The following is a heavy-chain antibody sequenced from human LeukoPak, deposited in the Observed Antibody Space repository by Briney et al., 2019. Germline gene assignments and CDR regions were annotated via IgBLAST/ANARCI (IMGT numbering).Heavy chain of an antibody. V-gene: IGHV1-8*01. Sequence: ASVKVSCKASGYTFTSYDINWVRQATGQGLEWMRWMNPNSGNTGYAQKFQGRVTMTRNTSIRSEDTAVYYCFLPRPVTTGVGPPSGWFDPWGQGTLVTVSS. CDR2: MNPNSGNT. J-gene: IGHJ5*02. CDR3: GPPSGWFDP. D-gene: IGHD4-17*01. CDR1: GYTFTSYD.